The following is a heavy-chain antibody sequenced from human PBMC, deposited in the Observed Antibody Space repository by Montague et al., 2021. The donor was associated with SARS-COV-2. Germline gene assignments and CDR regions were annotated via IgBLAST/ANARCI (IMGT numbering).Heavy chain of an antibody. Sequence: CAISGDSVSSNSVSWNWVRQSPSRGLQWLRRTYYRSKWYNDYAVSVRGRVTINPDTSKNQFSLQLNSVTPEDTAIYYCTSGREGNYNVMDVWGQGTTVTVSS. J-gene: IGHJ6*02. V-gene: IGHV6-1*01. CDR1: GDSVSSNSVS. D-gene: IGHD1-1*01. CDR3: TSGREGNYNVMDV. CDR2: TYYRSKWYN.